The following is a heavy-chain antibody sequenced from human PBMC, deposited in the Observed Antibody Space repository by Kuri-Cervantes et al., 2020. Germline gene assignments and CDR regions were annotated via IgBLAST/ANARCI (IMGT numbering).Heavy chain of an antibody. V-gene: IGHV3-23*01. CDR2: ISGSGGST. CDR3: AREHRSTRIDF. CDR1: GFTFSSYA. Sequence: ETLSLTCAASGFTFSSYAMSWVRQAPGKGLEWVSAISGSGGSTYYADSVKGRFTISRDNAQNSLYLQMNSLRAEDTAVYYCAREHRSTRIDFWGQGTLVTV. J-gene: IGHJ4*02.